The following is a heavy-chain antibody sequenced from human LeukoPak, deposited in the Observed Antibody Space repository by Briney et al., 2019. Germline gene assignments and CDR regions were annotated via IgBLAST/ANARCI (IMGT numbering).Heavy chain of an antibody. J-gene: IGHJ4*02. CDR1: GFMFSSYA. D-gene: IGHD3-9*01. Sequence: HTGGSLRLPCAASGFMFSSYAMSWVRQAPGKGLECVSGISGSGGSTYYADSVKGRFTISRDNSKNTLYLQMNSLRAEDTAVYYCAKRVAYAADWFFDYWGQGTLVTVSS. CDR3: AKRVAYAADWFFDY. V-gene: IGHV3-23*01. CDR2: ISGSGGST.